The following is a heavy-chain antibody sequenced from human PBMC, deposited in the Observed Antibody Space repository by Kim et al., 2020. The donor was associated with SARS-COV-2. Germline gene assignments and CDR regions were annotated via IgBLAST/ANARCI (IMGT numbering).Heavy chain of an antibody. CDR3: GRKEDY. CDR1: GYTFTSYA. V-gene: IGHV1-3*01. CDR2: IDADNGNT. J-gene: IGHJ4*02. Sequence: ASVKVSCKASGYTFTSYAFHWVRQAPGQGLEWMGWIDADNGNTKYSQKFQGRVTLTRDTSASTAYMELSSLRSEDRAVSYCGRKEDYWGQGTLVTVSP. D-gene: IGHD2-15*01.